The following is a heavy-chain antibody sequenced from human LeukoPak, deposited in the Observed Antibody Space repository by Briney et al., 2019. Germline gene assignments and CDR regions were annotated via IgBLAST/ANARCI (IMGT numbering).Heavy chain of an antibody. Sequence: WGTLTLSCAASGFTFSDYYMSWIRQAPGKGLEGGSYISSSGSTISYADSVKGRFTISRDNAKNSLYLQMNSLRAEDTAVYYCPSSDAFDIWGQGTMVTVSS. CDR2: ISSSGSTI. CDR3: PSSDAFDI. CDR1: GFTFSDYY. V-gene: IGHV3-11*01. J-gene: IGHJ3*02.